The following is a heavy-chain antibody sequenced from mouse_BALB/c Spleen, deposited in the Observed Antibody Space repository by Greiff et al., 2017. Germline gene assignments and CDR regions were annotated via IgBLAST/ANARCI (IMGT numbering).Heavy chain of an antibody. CDR3: TRLGFITTATWFAY. J-gene: IGHJ3*01. CDR2: IDPETGGT. CDR1: GYTFTDYE. D-gene: IGHD1-2*01. V-gene: IGHV1-15*01. Sequence: VQLQQSGAELVRPGASVTLSCKASGYTFTDYEMHWVKQTPVHGLEWIGAIDPETGGTAYNQKFKGKATLTADKSSSTAYMELRSLTSEDSAVYYCTRLGFITTATWFAYWGQGTLVTVSA.